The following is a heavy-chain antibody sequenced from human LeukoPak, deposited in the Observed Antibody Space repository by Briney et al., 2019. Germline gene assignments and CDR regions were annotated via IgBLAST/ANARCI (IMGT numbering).Heavy chain of an antibody. Sequence: PSETLSLTCTVSGGSISSYYWSWIRQPPGKGLEWIGYIYYSGSTNYNPSLKSRVTISVDTSKNQFSLKLSSVTAADTAVYYCARSPIAAAGTGGAHWFDPWGQGTLVTVSS. V-gene: IGHV4-59*01. J-gene: IGHJ5*02. D-gene: IGHD6-13*01. CDR2: IYYSGST. CDR3: ARSPIAAAGTGGAHWFDP. CDR1: GGSISSYY.